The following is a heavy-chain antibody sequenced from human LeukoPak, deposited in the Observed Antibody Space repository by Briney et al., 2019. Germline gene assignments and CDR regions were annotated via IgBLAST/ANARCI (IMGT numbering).Heavy chain of an antibody. CDR3: ARDGEQQLVPPYYYYGMDV. J-gene: IGHJ6*02. D-gene: IGHD6-13*01. Sequence: SETLSLTCTVSGGSISSYYWSWIRQPAGKGLEWIGRIYTSGSTNYNPSLKSRVTMSVDTSKNQFSLKLSSVTAADTPVYYCARDGEQQLVPPYYYYGMDVWGQGTTVTVSS. CDR1: GGSISSYY. CDR2: IYTSGST. V-gene: IGHV4-4*07.